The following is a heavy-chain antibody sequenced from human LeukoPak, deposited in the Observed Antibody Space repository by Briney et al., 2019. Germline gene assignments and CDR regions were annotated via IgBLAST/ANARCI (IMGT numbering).Heavy chain of an antibody. CDR1: GGSISSYY. J-gene: IGHJ6*02. Sequence: ETLSLTCPVSGGSISSYYWSWIRQPPGKGLEWIGYIYYSGSTNYNPSLKSRVTISVDTSKNQFSLRLRSVTAADTAVYYCARDFGPMDVWGQGTTVTVSS. V-gene: IGHV4-59*01. D-gene: IGHD3-10*01. CDR3: ARDFGPMDV. CDR2: IYYSGST.